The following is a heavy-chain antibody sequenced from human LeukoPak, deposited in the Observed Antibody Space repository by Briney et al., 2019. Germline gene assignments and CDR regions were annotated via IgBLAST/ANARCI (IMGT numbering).Heavy chain of an antibody. CDR2: INPNSGGT. Sequence: ASVKVSCKASGYTFTGYYMHWVRQAPGQGLEWMGWINPNSGGTNYAQKFQGRVTMTRDTSISTAYMELSRLRSDDTAVYYCARDIGSYQHANDYYYYYMDVWGKGTTVTVSS. CDR3: ARDIGSYQHANDYYYYYMDV. J-gene: IGHJ6*03. V-gene: IGHV1-2*02. CDR1: GYTFTGYY. D-gene: IGHD1-26*01.